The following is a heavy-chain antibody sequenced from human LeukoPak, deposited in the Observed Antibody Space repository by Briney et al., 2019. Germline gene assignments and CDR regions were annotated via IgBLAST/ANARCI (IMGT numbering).Heavy chain of an antibody. J-gene: IGHJ4*02. V-gene: IGHV3-7*01. D-gene: IGHD6-13*01. Sequence: GGSLRLSCAASAFTFSSYWMSWVRQAPGKGLEWVANIKQDGSEKYYVDSVKGRFTISRDNAKNSLYLQMNSLRAEDTAVYYCARGPAGTFFRYFDYWGQGTLVTVSS. CDR1: AFTFSSYW. CDR3: ARGPAGTFFRYFDY. CDR2: IKQDGSEK.